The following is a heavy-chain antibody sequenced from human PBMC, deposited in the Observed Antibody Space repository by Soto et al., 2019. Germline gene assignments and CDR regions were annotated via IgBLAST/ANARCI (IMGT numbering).Heavy chain of an antibody. CDR3: ARGGWYFGWFDP. CDR2: IYYSGST. V-gene: IGHV4-39*01. D-gene: IGHD6-19*01. J-gene: IGHJ5*02. CDR1: GGSISSSSYY. Sequence: QLQLQESGPGLVKPSETLSLTCTVSGGSISSSSYYWGWIRQPPGKGLEWIGSIYYSGSTYYNPSLKSRVTISVDTSKNQFSLKLSSVTAADTAVYYCARGGWYFGWFDPWGQGTLVTVSS.